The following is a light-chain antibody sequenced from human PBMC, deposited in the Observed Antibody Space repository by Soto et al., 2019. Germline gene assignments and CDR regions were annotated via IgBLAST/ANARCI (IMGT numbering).Light chain of an antibody. Sequence: QSVLTQPPSASGTPGQRVTISCSGSSSNIGSNTVNWYQQHPGTAPRLLIYSNNQRPSGVRDRFSGSKSGTSASLAISGLQSEDESDYYWAAWDDSLIGHVVFGGGTKLPVL. CDR3: AAWDDSLIGHVV. V-gene: IGLV1-44*01. CDR2: SNN. CDR1: SSNIGSNT. J-gene: IGLJ2*01.